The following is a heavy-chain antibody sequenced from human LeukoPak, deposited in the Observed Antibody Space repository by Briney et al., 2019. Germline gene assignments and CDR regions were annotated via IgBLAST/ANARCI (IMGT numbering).Heavy chain of an antibody. CDR3: ARDTWELPYNWFDP. V-gene: IGHV3-7*01. D-gene: IGHD1-26*01. CDR1: GFTFSSYW. Sequence: GGSLRLSCAASGFTFSSYWMSWVRQAPGKGLEWVANIKQDGSEKYYVDSVKGRFTISRDSAKNSLYLQMYSLRAEDTAVYYCARDTWELPYNWFDPWGQGTLVTVSS. CDR2: IKQDGSEK. J-gene: IGHJ5*02.